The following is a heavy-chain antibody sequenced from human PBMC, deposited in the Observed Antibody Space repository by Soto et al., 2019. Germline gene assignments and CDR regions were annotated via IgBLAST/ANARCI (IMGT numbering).Heavy chain of an antibody. J-gene: IGHJ4*02. CDR2: IYWDDDK. V-gene: IGHV2-5*02. CDR1: GFSLSTNGVG. CDR3: VHRRTYCSGGSCYSSLFDY. Sequence: QITLKESGPTLVKPTQSLTLTCTFSGFSLSTNGVGVGWIRQPPGKALEWLGLIYWDDDKRYSPSLSSRLTTPKDPTKNPVVLTMTNIDPVDTATYYCVHRRTYCSGGSCYSSLFDYWGQGTLVTVSS. D-gene: IGHD2-15*01.